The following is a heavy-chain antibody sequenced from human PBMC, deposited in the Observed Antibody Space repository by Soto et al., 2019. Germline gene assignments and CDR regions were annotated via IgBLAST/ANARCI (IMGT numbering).Heavy chain of an antibody. Sequence: GGSLRLSCAASGFSFGSYALSWVRQAPGKGLEWVSTISGSDGKTFYADSVKGRFSISRDTSQSTLYLQMNSLRADDTAMYYCARWSYLDYWGQGTRVTVPS. V-gene: IGHV3-23*01. CDR3: ARWSYLDY. CDR1: GFSFGSYA. J-gene: IGHJ4*02. CDR2: ISGSDGKT. D-gene: IGHD3-3*01.